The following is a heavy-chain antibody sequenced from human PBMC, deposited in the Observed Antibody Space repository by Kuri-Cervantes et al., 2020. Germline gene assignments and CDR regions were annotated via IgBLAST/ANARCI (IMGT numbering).Heavy chain of an antibody. CDR2: IYPVDSDT. CDR1: GYSFTSYW. D-gene: IGHD6-19*01. Sequence: GESLKISCQGSGYSFTSYWIGWVRQMPGKGLEWMGIIYPVDSDTRYRPSFQGQVTISADKSISTAYLQWSSLKASDTAMYYCARRRGIAVAPNYYFDYWAREPWSPSPQ. V-gene: IGHV5-51*01. CDR3: ARRRGIAVAPNYYFDY. J-gene: IGHJ4*02.